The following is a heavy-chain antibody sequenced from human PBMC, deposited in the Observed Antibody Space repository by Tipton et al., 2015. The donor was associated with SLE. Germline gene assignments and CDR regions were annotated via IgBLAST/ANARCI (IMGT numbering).Heavy chain of an antibody. CDR2: INHSGST. Sequence: TLSLTCAVYGGSFSGYYWSWIRQPPGKGLEWIGEINHSGSTNYNPSLKSRVTISVDTSKNQFSLKLSSVTAADTAVYYCARGHQLCSSSWAGMDVWGQGTTVTVSS. D-gene: IGHD6-13*01. CDR1: GGSFSGYY. CDR3: ARGHQLCSSSWAGMDV. J-gene: IGHJ6*02. V-gene: IGHV4-34*01.